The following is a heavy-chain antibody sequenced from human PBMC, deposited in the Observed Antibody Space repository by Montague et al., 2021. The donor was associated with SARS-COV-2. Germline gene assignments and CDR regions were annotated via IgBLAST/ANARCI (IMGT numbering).Heavy chain of an antibody. Sequence: SETLSLTCTVSGGSISSYYWRWIRQPAGKGLEWIGRFYTTGSTNYNPSLKSRVTMSVDTSKNQFSLKLSSVTAADTAVYYCARSTFDSSGWWDNWYFDLWGRGTLVTVSS. CDR2: FYTTGST. J-gene: IGHJ2*01. V-gene: IGHV4-4*07. CDR3: ARSTFDSSGWWDNWYFDL. D-gene: IGHD6-19*01. CDR1: GGSISSYY.